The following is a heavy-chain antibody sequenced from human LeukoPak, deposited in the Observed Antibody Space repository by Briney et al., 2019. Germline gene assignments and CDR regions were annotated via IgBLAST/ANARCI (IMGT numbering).Heavy chain of an antibody. Sequence: PGESLRLPCAASGFTFSHYWMAWVRQAPGKGLEWVAIIRPDANDGSYVDSVKGRFTISRDNAKNSLYLQLNSLRAEDTAVYFCARADWGSIDYWSQGALVTVSS. D-gene: IGHD7-27*01. CDR1: GFTFSHYW. CDR2: IRPDANDG. V-gene: IGHV3-7*01. J-gene: IGHJ4*02. CDR3: ARADWGSIDY.